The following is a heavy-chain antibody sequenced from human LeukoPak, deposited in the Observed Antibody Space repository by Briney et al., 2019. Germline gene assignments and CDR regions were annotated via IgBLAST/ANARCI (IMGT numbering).Heavy chain of an antibody. Sequence: PGGSLRLSCAASGFTFSSYSMNWVRQAPGKGLEWVSSISSSSSYIYYADSVKGRSTISRDNAKNSLYLQMNSLRAEDTAVYYCARADLSRGYYFDYWGQGTLVTVSS. CDR3: ARADLSRGYYFDY. J-gene: IGHJ4*02. CDR1: GFTFSSYS. D-gene: IGHD3-10*01. V-gene: IGHV3-21*01. CDR2: ISSSSSYI.